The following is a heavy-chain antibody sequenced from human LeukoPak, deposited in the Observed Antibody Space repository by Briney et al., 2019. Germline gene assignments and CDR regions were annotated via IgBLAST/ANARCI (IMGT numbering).Heavy chain of an antibody. V-gene: IGHV1-2*02. CDR1: GYTFTGYY. CDR3: ARDRRELTYSHSSGYYPGH. CDR2: NNPNSGGT. J-gene: IGHJ4*02. D-gene: IGHD3-22*01. Sequence: ASVKVSCKASGYTFTGYYMHWVRQAPGQGLEWMGWNNPNSGGTNYAQKFQGRVTMTRDTSISTAYMELSRLRSDDTAVYYCARDRRELTYSHSSGYYPGHWGQGTLVTVSS.